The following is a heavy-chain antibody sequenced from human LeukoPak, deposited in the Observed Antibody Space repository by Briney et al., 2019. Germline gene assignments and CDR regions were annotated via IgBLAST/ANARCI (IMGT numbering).Heavy chain of an antibody. J-gene: IGHJ4*02. V-gene: IGHV1-46*01. CDR3: ARLAAPGTSSEY. CDR2: INPRGGAT. D-gene: IGHD6-13*01. CDR1: GYTYFTAYH. Sequence: ASVTDSCKASGYTYFTAYHMHWVRQAPGQGLEWVGVINPRGGATNSAQEFQGRVTMTTDTSTRTVHMQLSSLRAEDTAVYYCARLAAPGTSSEYWGPGTLVTVSS.